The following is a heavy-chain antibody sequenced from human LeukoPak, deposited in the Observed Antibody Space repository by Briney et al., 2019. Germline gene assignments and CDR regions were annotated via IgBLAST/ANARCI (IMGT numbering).Heavy chain of an antibody. V-gene: IGHV3-23*01. D-gene: IGHD6-13*01. CDR3: AAGTAADY. J-gene: IGHJ4*02. Sequence: GGSLRLSCAASGFTFSSCGMSWVRQTPGKGLEWVSGISGSGGRTYQADSVKGRFTISRDNSKNTLYLQMSSLRAEDTAVYYCAAGTAADYWGQGTLVTVSS. CDR1: GFTFSSCG. CDR2: ISGSGGRT.